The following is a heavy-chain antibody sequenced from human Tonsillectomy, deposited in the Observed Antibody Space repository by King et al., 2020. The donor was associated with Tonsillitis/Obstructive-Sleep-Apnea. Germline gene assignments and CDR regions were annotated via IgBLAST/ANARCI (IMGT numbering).Heavy chain of an antibody. Sequence: QLQESGPGLVKPSETLSLTCTVSGGSISSSSYYWGWIRRSPGKGLEWIGTIYYSGSTYYNPSLKSRVIISVDTSKNQFSLKLSSVTAADTAVYYCVRQEGLVGGTKYMDVWGKGTTVTVSS. D-gene: IGHD1-26*01. CDR1: GGSISSSSYY. V-gene: IGHV4-39*01. CDR2: IYYSGST. J-gene: IGHJ6*03. CDR3: VRQEGLVGGTKYMDV.